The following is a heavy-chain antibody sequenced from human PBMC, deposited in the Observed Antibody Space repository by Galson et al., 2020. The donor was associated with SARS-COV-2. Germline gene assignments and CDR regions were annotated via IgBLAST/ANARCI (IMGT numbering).Heavy chain of an antibody. J-gene: IGHJ4*02. Sequence: VQVSCKASGYTFNNYALNWVRQAPGQGLEWMAWLNTNTGNPTYAQGFTGRFVFSLDTSISTAYLQISSLKAEDTAVYYCARGAGAWFGELLDYWGQGTLVTVSS. CDR1: GYTFNNYA. CDR2: LNTNTGNP. CDR3: ARGAGAWFGELLDY. V-gene: IGHV7-4-1*02. D-gene: IGHD3-10*01.